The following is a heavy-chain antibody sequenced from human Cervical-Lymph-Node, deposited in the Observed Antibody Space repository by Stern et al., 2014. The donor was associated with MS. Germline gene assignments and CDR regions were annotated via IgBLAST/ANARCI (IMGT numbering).Heavy chain of an antibody. J-gene: IGHJ4*02. CDR1: GDSISSYTHY. Sequence: QLQLQESGPGLVKPSETLSLTCAVSGDSISSYTHYWAWIRQPPGKGLEWIGSVYYSGATYYNPTLKPLVPIPGDTPKNPFPLGHNSVTAADTAVYYCAKHACTGAACPFDLWGQGTLVTVSS. D-gene: IGHD2-8*02. CDR2: VYYSGAT. V-gene: IGHV4-39*01. CDR3: AKHACTGAACPFDL.